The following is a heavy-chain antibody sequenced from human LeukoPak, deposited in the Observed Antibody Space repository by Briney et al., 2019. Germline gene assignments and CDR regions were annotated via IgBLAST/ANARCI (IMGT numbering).Heavy chain of an antibody. D-gene: IGHD2-15*01. J-gene: IGHJ4*02. CDR2: EQKDGSCK. V-gene: IGHV3-30*02. CDR1: EFSFSSHG. Sequence: QPGGSLRLSCATSEFSFSSHGMRWARQAPGKGLEWVAFEQKDGSCKKYADSVKGRFTISRDNSKNTLYLQMNSLRAEDTAVYYCAKGKQLLPFDYWGQGTLVTVSS. CDR3: AKGKQLLPFDY.